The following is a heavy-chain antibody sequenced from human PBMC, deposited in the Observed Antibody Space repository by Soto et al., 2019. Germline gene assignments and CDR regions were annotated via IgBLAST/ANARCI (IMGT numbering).Heavy chain of an antibody. V-gene: IGHV5-51*01. Sequence: GESLKISCKGSGYSFTSYWIGWVRQMPGKGLEWMGIIYPGDSDTRYSPSFQGQVTISADKSISTAYLQWSSLKASDTAMYYCARKGVYGSGSSYYNGMDVWGQGTTVTVSS. J-gene: IGHJ6*02. D-gene: IGHD3-10*01. CDR1: GYSFTSYW. CDR3: ARKGVYGSGSSYYNGMDV. CDR2: IYPGDSDT.